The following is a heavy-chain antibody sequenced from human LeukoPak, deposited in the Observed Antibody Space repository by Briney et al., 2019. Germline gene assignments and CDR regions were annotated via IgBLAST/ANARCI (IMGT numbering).Heavy chain of an antibody. CDR3: ARQDYYGSGNYDY. J-gene: IGHJ4*02. Sequence: SETLSLTCTVSGGSISSYYWTWIRQPPGKGLEWIGYINYSGSTTYNPSLKSRVTISVDTSKNQFSLKLSSVTAADTAVYYCARQDYYGSGNYDYWGQGTLVTVSS. CDR2: INYSGST. CDR1: GGSISSYY. D-gene: IGHD3-10*01. V-gene: IGHV4-59*08.